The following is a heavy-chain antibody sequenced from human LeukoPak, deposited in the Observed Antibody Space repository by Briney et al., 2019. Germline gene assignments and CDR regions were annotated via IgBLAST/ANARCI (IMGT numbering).Heavy chain of an antibody. CDR1: GGSIISDSYY. D-gene: IGHD6-19*01. CDR3: ARDGGSSGFNWFDP. CDR2: IYSSGST. Sequence: SSETLSLTCTVSGGSIISDSYYWSWIRQPAGKGLEWIGRIYSSGSTNYNPSLKSRVTISVDTSKNQFSLKLSSVTAADTAVHYCARDGGSSGFNWFDPWGQGTLVTVSS. J-gene: IGHJ5*02. V-gene: IGHV4-61*02.